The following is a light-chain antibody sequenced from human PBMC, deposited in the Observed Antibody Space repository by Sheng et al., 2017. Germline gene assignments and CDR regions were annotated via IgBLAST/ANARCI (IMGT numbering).Light chain of an antibody. CDR3: QQYYSTPPYT. CDR2: WAS. V-gene: IGKV4-1*01. CDR1: QTVLYDSNNKNY. J-gene: IGKJ2*01. Sequence: DIVMTQSPDSLAVSLGERATINCKSSQTVLYDSNNKNYLAWYQHKPGQSPKLLIYWASTRESGVPDRFSGSGSGTDFTLTISSLQAEDVAVYYCQQYYSTPPYTFGQGTKLEIK.